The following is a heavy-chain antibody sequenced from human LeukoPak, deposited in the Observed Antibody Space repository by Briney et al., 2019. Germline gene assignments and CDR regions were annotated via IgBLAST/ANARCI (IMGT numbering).Heavy chain of an antibody. CDR1: GYTFTSYD. CDR3: ARGYSSSWYSVGIELYY. V-gene: IGHV1-8*03. D-gene: IGHD6-13*01. Sequence: ASVKVSCKASGYTFTSYDINWVRQATGQGLEWTGWMNPNSGNTGYAQKFQGRVTIARNTSISTSYMELSSLRSEDTAVYYCARGYSSSWYSVGIELYYWGQGTLVTVSS. CDR2: MNPNSGNT. J-gene: IGHJ4*02.